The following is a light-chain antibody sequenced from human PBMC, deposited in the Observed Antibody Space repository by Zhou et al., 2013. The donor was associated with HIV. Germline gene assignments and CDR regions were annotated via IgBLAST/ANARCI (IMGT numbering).Light chain of an antibody. CDR2: AAS. J-gene: IGKJ1*01. CDR3: QQSYSTPRT. Sequence: DIQMTQSPSSLSASTGDRVTITCRASQGISSYLAWYQQKPGKAPKLLIYAASTLQSGVPSRFSGSGSGTDFTLTISSLQPEDFATYYCQQSYSTPRTFGQGTKVEIK. V-gene: IGKV1-39*01. CDR1: QGISSY.